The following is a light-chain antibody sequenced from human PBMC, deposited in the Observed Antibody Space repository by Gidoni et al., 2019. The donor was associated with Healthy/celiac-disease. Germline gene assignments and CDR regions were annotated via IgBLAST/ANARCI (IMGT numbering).Light chain of an antibody. Sequence: QSVLTQPPSVSPAPGQQVTISCSGSSSNIGNNYVSWYQQHPGTAPKLLIYDNNKRPSGIPDRFSGSKSGTSATLGITGLQTGDEADYYCGTWDSSLSAAGVVFGGGTKLTVL. V-gene: IGLV1-51*01. CDR3: GTWDSSLSAAGVV. CDR1: SSNIGNNY. CDR2: DNN. J-gene: IGLJ2*01.